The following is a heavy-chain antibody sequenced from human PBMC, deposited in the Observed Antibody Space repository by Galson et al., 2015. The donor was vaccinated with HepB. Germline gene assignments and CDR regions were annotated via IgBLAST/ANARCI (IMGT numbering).Heavy chain of an antibody. D-gene: IGHD1-26*01. CDR2: IYPGDSDT. CDR1: GYSFTNYW. J-gene: IGHJ5*02. Sequence: QSGAEVKEPGESLKISCKGSGYSFTNYWIGWVRQMPGKGLEWMGIIYPGDSDTRYSPSFQGQVTISVDKSINTAYLQWSSLKASDTAMYYCARHLGGEWENNWFDPWGQGTLVTVSS. V-gene: IGHV5-51*01. CDR3: ARHLGGEWENNWFDP.